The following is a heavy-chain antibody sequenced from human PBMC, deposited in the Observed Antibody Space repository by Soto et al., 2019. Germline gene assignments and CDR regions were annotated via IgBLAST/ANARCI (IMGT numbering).Heavy chain of an antibody. CDR3: TRSGGSYSFGY. CDR2: IRSKTHSYAT. V-gene: IGHV3-73*02. J-gene: IGHJ4*02. Sequence: EVQLVESGGGLVQPGESLKLSCAASGFTLSGSAVHWVRQASGKGLEWVGRIRSKTHSYATEYIASAKGRFTMSRDDSNNTAYLQMNGLKTDDTAVYYCTRSGGSYSFGYWGQGTLVTVSS. D-gene: IGHD1-26*01. CDR1: GFTLSGSA.